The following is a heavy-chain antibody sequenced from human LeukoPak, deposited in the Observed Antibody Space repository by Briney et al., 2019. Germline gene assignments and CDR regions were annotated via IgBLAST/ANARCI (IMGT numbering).Heavy chain of an antibody. V-gene: IGHV3-48*03. CDR3: ARDSGDRWDFDWLVPFDN. CDR2: ITGSGSTM. D-gene: IGHD3-9*01. Sequence: RTGGSLRLSCAASGFAFSTYAMAWVRQAPGKGLEWVSYITGSGSTMYYADSVKGRFTISRDNAKNSLFLQMNNLRAEDTAVYFCARDSGDRWDFDWLVPFDNWGQGTLVAVSS. CDR1: GFAFSTYA. J-gene: IGHJ4*02.